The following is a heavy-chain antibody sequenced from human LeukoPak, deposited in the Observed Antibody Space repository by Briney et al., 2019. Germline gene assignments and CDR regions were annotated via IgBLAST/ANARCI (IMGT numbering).Heavy chain of an antibody. D-gene: IGHD3-22*01. Sequence: PSETLSLTCAVSGYSISSGYYWGWIRQPPGKGLEWIGSIYHSGSTYYNPPLKSRVSISVDTSKNQFSLKLSSVTAADTAVYCCARLGNYYDSSGFDYWGQGTLVTVSS. CDR3: ARLGNYYDSSGFDY. J-gene: IGHJ4*02. CDR2: IYHSGST. CDR1: GYSISSGYY. V-gene: IGHV4-38-2*01.